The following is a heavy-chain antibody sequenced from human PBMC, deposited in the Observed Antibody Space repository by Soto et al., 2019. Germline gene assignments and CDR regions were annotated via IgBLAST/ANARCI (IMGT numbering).Heavy chain of an antibody. CDR1: GGSISSGGYY. J-gene: IGHJ4*02. CDR3: ESRRADGSGSYYFDS. V-gene: IGHV4-31*03. D-gene: IGHD3-10*01. CDR2: IYYSGST. Sequence: PSETLSLTCTVSGGSISSGGYYWSWIRQHPGKGLEWIGYIYYSGSTYYNPSLKSRVTISVDTSKNQFSLKLSSVTAADTAVYYCESRRADGSGSYYFDSSGKGTLVTV.